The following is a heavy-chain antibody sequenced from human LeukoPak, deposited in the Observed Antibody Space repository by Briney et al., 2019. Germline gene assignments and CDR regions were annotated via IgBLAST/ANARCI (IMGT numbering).Heavy chain of an antibody. CDR3: AREGTSSGWYPFDY. V-gene: IGHV3-53*01. CDR2: IYSGGST. J-gene: IGHJ4*02. CDR1: GFTVSSNY. Sequence: PGGSLRLSCAASGFTVSSNYMSWVRQAPGKGLEWVSVIYSGGSTYYADSVKGRFTISRDNSKNTLFLQMNSLRAKDTAVYYCAREGTSSGWYPFDYWGQGTLVTVSS. D-gene: IGHD6-19*01.